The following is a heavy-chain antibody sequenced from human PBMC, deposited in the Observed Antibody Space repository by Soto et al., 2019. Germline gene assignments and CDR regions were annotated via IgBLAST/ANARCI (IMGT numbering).Heavy chain of an antibody. Sequence: GESLKISCKGSGYSFTSYWIGWVRQMPGKGLEWMGIIYPGDSDTRYSPSLQGQVTISADKSISTAYLQWSSLKASDTAMYYCARAPVTKYSSSSYYYYYGMDVWGQGTTVTVSS. V-gene: IGHV5-51*01. CDR1: GYSFTSYW. CDR2: IYPGDSDT. J-gene: IGHJ6*02. D-gene: IGHD6-13*01. CDR3: ARAPVTKYSSSSYYYYYGMDV.